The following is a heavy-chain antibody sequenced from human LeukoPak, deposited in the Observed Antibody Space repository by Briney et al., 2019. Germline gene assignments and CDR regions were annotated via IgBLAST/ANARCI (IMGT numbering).Heavy chain of an antibody. J-gene: IGHJ3*01. CDR2: INQDGSER. CDR1: GFTFTTYW. CDR3: ARGFDSANAFDL. Sequence: GSLRLSCAASGFTFTTYWMNWVRQAPGKGLEWVANINQDGSERYYMASVKGRFTVSRDNAKDSLSLQMNSLRVEDTAVYYCARGFDSANAFDLWGQGTMVTVSS. D-gene: IGHD5-18*01. V-gene: IGHV3-7*01.